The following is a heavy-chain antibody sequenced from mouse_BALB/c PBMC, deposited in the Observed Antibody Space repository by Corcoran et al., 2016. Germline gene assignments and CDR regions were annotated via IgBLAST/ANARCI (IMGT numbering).Heavy chain of an antibody. CDR2: INTYTGEP. Sequence: QIKLVQSGPELKKPGETVKISCKASGYTFTNYGLNWVKQAPGKGLKWRGWINTYTGEPTYADDFKGRFAFSLETSASTAYLQINNLKNEDMATYFCARDYGSSQAWFAYWGQGTLVTVSA. J-gene: IGHJ3*01. D-gene: IGHD1-1*01. V-gene: IGHV9-1*02. CDR1: GYTFTNYG. CDR3: ARDYGSSQAWFAY.